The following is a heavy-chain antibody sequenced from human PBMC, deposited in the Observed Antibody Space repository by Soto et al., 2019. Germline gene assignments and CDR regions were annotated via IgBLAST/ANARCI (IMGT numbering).Heavy chain of an antibody. J-gene: IGHJ4*02. D-gene: IGHD5-12*01. Sequence: PGGSLRLSCTASGFTFGDYAMSWVRQAPGKGLEWVGFIRSKAYGGTTEYAASVKGRLTISRDDSKSIAYLQMNSLKTEDTAVYYCTSPSGDGYNFDYFDYWGQGTLVTVSS. CDR2: IRSKAYGGTT. CDR3: TSPSGDGYNFDYFDY. CDR1: GFTFGDYA. V-gene: IGHV3-49*04.